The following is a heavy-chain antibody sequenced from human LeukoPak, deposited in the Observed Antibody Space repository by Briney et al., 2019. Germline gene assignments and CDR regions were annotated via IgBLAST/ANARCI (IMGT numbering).Heavy chain of an antibody. V-gene: IGHV4-4*07. CDR1: GGSISSYY. CDR3: ARAIRGVNRYYYYMDV. Sequence: SETLSLTCTVSGGSISSYYWSWIRQPAGKGLEWIGRIYTSGSTNYNPSLKSRVTMSVDTSKNQFSLKLSSVTAADTAVYYCARAIRGVNRYYYYMDVWGKGTTVTVSS. D-gene: IGHD3-10*01. J-gene: IGHJ6*03. CDR2: IYTSGST.